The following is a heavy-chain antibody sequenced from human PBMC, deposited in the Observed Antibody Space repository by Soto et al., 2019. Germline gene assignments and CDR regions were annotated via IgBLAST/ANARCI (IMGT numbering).Heavy chain of an antibody. V-gene: IGHV3-15*07. J-gene: IGHJ2*01. CDR2: IKSRTDGGTT. CDR3: TTGYRGGFDV. D-gene: IGHD1-1*01. Sequence: EVQLVESGGGLVKPGGSLRLSCAASGFTFSNAWMNWVRQAPGKGLEWVGRIKSRTDGGTTDYAAPVKGRFTISRDDSNITLYLQVNSLKTEDTAVYYCTTGYRGGFDVWGRGTLVTVSS. CDR1: GFTFSNAW.